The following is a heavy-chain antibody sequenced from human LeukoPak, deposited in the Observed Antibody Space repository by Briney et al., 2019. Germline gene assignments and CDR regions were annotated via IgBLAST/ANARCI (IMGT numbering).Heavy chain of an antibody. CDR3: ATHRVRGAFLDY. CDR1: GFTFSTDW. V-gene: IGHV3-7*01. Sequence: PGGSLRLSCAASGFTFSTDWMSWVRQAPGKGLEWVATIKPDGSQKFYVDSVKGRFTISRDNAKNSLYLQINSLTAEDTALYYCATHRVRGAFLDYWGQGTLVTVSS. D-gene: IGHD2/OR15-2a*01. CDR2: IKPDGSQK. J-gene: IGHJ4*02.